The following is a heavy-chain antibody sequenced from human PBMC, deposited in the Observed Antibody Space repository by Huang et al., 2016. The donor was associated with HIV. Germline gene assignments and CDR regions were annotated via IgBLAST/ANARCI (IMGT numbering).Heavy chain of an antibody. CDR2: ISHDESNN. D-gene: IGHD3-3*01. J-gene: IGHJ4*02. CDR3: ARGALRFLEWLWNFDY. Sequence: QVQLVESGGGVVQPGRSLRLSCTASGFTFSDYALHWVRQAPGKGLEWVAGISHDESNNFYADSVKCRFTISRDNSRNTLYLQMNSLRPEDTAMYYCARGALRFLEWLWNFDYWGQGTLVTVSS. V-gene: IGHV3-30*04. CDR1: GFTFSDYA.